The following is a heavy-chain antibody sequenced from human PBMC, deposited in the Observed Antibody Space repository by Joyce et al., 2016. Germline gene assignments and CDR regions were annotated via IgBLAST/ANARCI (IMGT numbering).Heavy chain of an antibody. Sequence: QVQLVQSGAEVKKPGSSVKVSCKASGGTLNSYALDWVRQAPGQGPEWMVGIVTVFVTANYAQKFQGRVTITADEATNTAYMELRSLKSEDTALYYCTRRRIVGTTPHFDYWGQGTLVTVSS. CDR2: IVTVFVTA. CDR3: TRRRIVGTTPHFDY. D-gene: IGHD1-26*01. V-gene: IGHV1-69*01. J-gene: IGHJ4*02. CDR1: GGTLNSYA.